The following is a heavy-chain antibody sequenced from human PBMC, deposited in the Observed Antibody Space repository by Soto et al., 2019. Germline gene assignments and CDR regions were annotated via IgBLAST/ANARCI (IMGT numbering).Heavy chain of an antibody. D-gene: IGHD6-13*01. CDR3: ARDSRVVIAAAGTDAFDI. J-gene: IGHJ3*02. V-gene: IGHV1-2*04. CDR2: INPNSGGT. CDR1: GYTFTGCY. Sequence: ASVKVSCKASGYTFTGCYMHWVRQAPGQGLEWMGWINPNSGGTNYAQKFQGWVTMTRDTSISTAYMELSRLRSDDTAVYYCARDSRVVIAAAGTDAFDIWGQGTMVTVSS.